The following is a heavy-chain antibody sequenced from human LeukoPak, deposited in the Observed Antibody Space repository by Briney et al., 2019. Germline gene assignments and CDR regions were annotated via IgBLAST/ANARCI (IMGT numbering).Heavy chain of an antibody. CDR1: GFTFSNFW. CDR3: VRIADDGFDV. V-gene: IGHV3-74*01. CDR2: IHGDGFTT. Sequence: PGGSLRLSCAASGFTFSNFWLHWVRQAPGNGLMWVSRIHGDGFTTSFADSVKGRFTISRDNAKNTLYLQLNSLRADDTAVYFCVRIADDGFDVWGQGTMVTVSS. J-gene: IGHJ3*01. D-gene: IGHD2-15*01.